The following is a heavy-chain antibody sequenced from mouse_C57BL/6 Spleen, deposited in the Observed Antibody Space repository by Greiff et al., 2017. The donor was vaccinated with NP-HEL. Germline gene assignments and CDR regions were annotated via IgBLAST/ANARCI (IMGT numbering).Heavy chain of an antibody. CDR1: GYTFTSYW. D-gene: IGHD2-2*01. J-gene: IGHJ4*01. CDR3: ARGGYERGYAMDY. CDR2: IYPGSGST. Sequence: QVQLQQPGAELVKPGASVKMSCKASGYTFTSYWITWVKQRPGQGLEWIGDIYPGSGSTNYNEKFKSKATLTVDTSSSTAYMQLSSLTSEDSAVYYCARGGYERGYAMDYWGQGTSVTVSS. V-gene: IGHV1-55*01.